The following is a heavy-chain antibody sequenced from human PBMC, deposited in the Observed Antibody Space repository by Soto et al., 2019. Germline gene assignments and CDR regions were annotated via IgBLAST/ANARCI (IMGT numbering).Heavy chain of an antibody. CDR3: EKNGDFWSWGMDV. CDR1: GFTFSTYA. D-gene: IGHD3-3*01. Sequence: PGGSLRLSCAASGFTFSTYAMTWVRQAPGKGLEWVSIISSSGDATYYLDSVKGRFTISRDNSRNTLNLQMNSLRAEDTAVYYCEKNGDFWSWGMDVWGLGTTVTVSS. V-gene: IGHV3-23*01. CDR2: ISSSGDAT. J-gene: IGHJ6*02.